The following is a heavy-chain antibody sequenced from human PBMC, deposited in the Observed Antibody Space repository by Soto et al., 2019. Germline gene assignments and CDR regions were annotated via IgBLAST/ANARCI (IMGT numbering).Heavy chain of an antibody. CDR2: IYHGGST. V-gene: IGHV4-38-2*01. D-gene: IGHD3-22*01. CDR3: ARVGPWVPYYYDSSPYTFENWFDP. J-gene: IGHJ5*02. CDR1: GYSISPGDY. Sequence: PSETLSLTCAVSGYSISPGDYWGWLRQPPGKGLEWSGSIYHGGSTYYNPSLNSRVTLSIDMTNNHVSLRLNSVTAADTAVYYCARVGPWVPYYYDSSPYTFENWFDPWGQGTLVTVSS.